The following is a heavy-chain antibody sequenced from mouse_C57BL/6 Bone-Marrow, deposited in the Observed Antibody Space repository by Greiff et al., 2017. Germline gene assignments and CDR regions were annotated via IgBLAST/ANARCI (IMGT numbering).Heavy chain of an antibody. V-gene: IGHV1-82*01. CDR3: ARGGYDAWFAY. Sequence: QVQLQQSGPELVKPGASVTISCKASGYAFSSSWMNWVKQRPGKGLEWIGRIYPGDGDTNYNGKFKGKATLTADNSSSTAYMQLSSLTSEDSAVYFCARGGYDAWFAYWGQGTLVTVSA. CDR2: IYPGDGDT. CDR1: GYAFSSSW. J-gene: IGHJ3*01. D-gene: IGHD2-2*01.